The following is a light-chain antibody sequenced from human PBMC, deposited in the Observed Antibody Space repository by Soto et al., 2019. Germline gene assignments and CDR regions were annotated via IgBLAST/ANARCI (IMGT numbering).Light chain of an antibody. Sequence: QSALTQPASVSGSPGQSITISCTGTSSDIGGYDYVFWYRQHPGKAAKLLIYEVIHRPSGVSNRFSGSKSGNTASLNISGLQADVECDYYCSLYTSRSIVLFGGGTKLTVL. J-gene: IGLJ2*01. CDR3: SLYTSRSIVL. CDR1: SSDIGGYDY. CDR2: EVI. V-gene: IGLV2-14*01.